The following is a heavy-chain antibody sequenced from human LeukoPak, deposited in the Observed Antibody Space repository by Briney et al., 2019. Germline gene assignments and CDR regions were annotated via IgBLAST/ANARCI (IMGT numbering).Heavy chain of an antibody. V-gene: IGHV3-23*01. Sequence: GGSLRLSCAASGFTFGSYAMSWVRQAPGKGLECVSAISGTGGSTYYTDSVKGRFTISRDNSKNTLYLQMNSLRAEDTAVYYCGKNRYSGSLSPFDIWGQGTMVTVSS. CDR3: GKNRYSGSLSPFDI. CDR2: ISGTGGST. D-gene: IGHD1-26*01. CDR1: GFTFGSYA. J-gene: IGHJ3*02.